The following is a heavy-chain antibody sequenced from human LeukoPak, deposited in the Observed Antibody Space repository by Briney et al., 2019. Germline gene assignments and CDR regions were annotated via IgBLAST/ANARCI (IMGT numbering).Heavy chain of an antibody. Sequence: ASVKASCKVSGYTLTELSMHWVRQAPGKGLEWMGGFDPEDGETIYAQKFQGRVTMTEDTSTDTAYMELSSLRSEDTAVYYCATDGVLTIFGVVIPFYYWGQGTLVTVSS. J-gene: IGHJ4*02. V-gene: IGHV1-24*01. CDR3: ATDGVLTIFGVVIPFYY. D-gene: IGHD3-3*01. CDR2: FDPEDGET. CDR1: GYTLTELS.